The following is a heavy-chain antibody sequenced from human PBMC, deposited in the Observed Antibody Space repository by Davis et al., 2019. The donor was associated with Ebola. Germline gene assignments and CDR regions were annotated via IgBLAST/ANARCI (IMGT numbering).Heavy chain of an antibody. CDR2: INTIATST. V-gene: IGHV3-74*01. J-gene: IGHJ5*02. CDR1: GFTFSDYW. CDR3: ARVATDWFDP. Sequence: PGGSLRLSCAASGFTFSDYWMHWVRQAPGKGLVWVSRINTIATSTAYADSVKGRFTISRDNAKNTLYLQMNSLRVEDAGLYFCARVATDWFDPWGQGTLVTVSS.